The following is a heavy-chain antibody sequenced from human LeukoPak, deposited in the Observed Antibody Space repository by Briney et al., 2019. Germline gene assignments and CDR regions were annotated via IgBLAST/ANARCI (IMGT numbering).Heavy chain of an antibody. CDR3: AKGYCSSTSCYSYYGMDV. V-gene: IGHV3-9*01. J-gene: IGHJ6*02. D-gene: IGHD2-2*02. Sequence: PGRSLRLSCAASGFTFDDYAMHWVRHAPGKGLEWVSGISWNSGSIGYADSVKGRFTISRDNAKNSLYLQMNSLRAEDTALYYCAKGYCSSTSCYSYYGMDVWGQGTTVTVSS. CDR1: GFTFDDYA. CDR2: ISWNSGSI.